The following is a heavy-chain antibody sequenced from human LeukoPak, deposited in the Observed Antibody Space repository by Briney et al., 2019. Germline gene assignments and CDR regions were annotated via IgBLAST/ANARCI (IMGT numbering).Heavy chain of an antibody. J-gene: IGHJ4*02. CDR3: ARAGLGAAADV. Sequence: GGSLRLSCAASGFTFSSYGMHWVRQAPGKGLEWVAVISYDGSNKYYADSVQGRFTISRDNSKNTLYLQMNSLRVEDTAVYYCARAGLGAAADVWGQGTLVTVSS. V-gene: IGHV3-30*03. D-gene: IGHD6-13*01. CDR2: ISYDGSNK. CDR1: GFTFSSYG.